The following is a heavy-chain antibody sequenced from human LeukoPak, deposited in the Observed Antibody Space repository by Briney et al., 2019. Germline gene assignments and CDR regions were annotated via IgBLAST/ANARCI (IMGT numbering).Heavy chain of an antibody. V-gene: IGHV5-10-1*01. CDR1: GYSFTSYW. CDR3: ARHPPAWYFDL. CDR2: IDPSDSYT. Sequence: GESLKISCKGSGYSFTSYWISWVRQMPGKGLEWMGRIDPSDSYTNYSPSFQGHVTISADKSTSTAYLQWSSLKASDTAMYYCARHPPAWYFDLWGRGTLVAVSS. J-gene: IGHJ2*01.